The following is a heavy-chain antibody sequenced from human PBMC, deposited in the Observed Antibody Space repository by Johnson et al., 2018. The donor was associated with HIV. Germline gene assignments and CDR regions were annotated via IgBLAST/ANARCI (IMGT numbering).Heavy chain of an antibody. V-gene: IGHV3-30-3*01. J-gene: IGHJ3*02. CDR1: GFTFSSYP. Sequence: QVQLVESGGGVVQPGRSLRLSCAGSGFTFSSYPMHWVRQPPGKGLEWVAVISYDGNNKYYVDSVKGRFTISRDNAKNSLYLQMNSLRAEDTAVYYCARDRPWLVRDAFDIWGQGTMVTVSS. CDR2: ISYDGNNK. CDR3: ARDRPWLVRDAFDI. D-gene: IGHD6-19*01.